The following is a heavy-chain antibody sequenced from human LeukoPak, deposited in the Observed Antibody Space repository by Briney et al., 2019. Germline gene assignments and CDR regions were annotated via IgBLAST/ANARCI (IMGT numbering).Heavy chain of an antibody. J-gene: IGHJ4*02. CDR2: INPNSGGT. CDR3: ASLRYSGYDWFDY. V-gene: IGHV1-2*02. CDR1: GYTFTGYY. D-gene: IGHD5-12*01. Sequence: GASVKVSCKASGYTFTGYYMHWVRQAPGQGLEWMGWINPNSGGTNYAQMFQGTVTMTRDTSISTAYMELSRLRSDDTAVYYCASLRYSGYDWFDYWGQGTLVTVSS.